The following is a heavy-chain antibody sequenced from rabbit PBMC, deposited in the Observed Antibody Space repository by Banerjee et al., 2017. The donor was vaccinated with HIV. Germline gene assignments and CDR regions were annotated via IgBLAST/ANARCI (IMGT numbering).Heavy chain of an antibody. CDR1: GFSFSSSYY. J-gene: IGHJ4*01. CDR2: IYTGSGNT. CDR3: ARDYGDSRGYYFNL. Sequence: QEQLVESGGGLVQPEGSLTLTCTASGFSFSSSYYMCWVRQAPGKGLEWIGCIYTGSGNTYYASWAKGRFTIPKISSTTVTLQLNSLTAADTATYFCARDYGDSRGYYFNLWGPGTLVTVS. D-gene: IGHD4-2*01. V-gene: IGHV1S45*01.